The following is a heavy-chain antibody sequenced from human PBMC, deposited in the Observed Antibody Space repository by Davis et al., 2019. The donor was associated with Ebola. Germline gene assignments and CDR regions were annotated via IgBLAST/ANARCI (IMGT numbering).Heavy chain of an antibody. V-gene: IGHV2-5*02. CDR1: GFSLRTGGVG. CDR3: THTTTAMALKVFDY. D-gene: IGHD5-18*01. J-gene: IGHJ4*02. CDR2: IYWDDDK. Sequence: SGSTLVKPPQTLTLTCTFSGFSLRTGGVGVGWVRQPPGKALEWLALIYWDDDKRYSPSLKSRLIITKDTSKNQVVLTMTNMDPVDTATYYCTHTTTAMALKVFDYWGQGTLVTVSS.